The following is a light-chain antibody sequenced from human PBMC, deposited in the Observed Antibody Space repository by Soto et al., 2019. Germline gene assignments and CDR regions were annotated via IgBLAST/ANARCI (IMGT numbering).Light chain of an antibody. CDR2: AAS. Sequence: DIQLTQSPSFLSSSVGDRVTITCRASQGISSYLAWYQQKPGKAPKLLIYAASTLQSGVPSRFSGSGSGTEFTLKISSLQPEDFATYHCQQLNSYPLTFGGGTKVEIK. J-gene: IGKJ4*01. CDR3: QQLNSYPLT. V-gene: IGKV1-9*01. CDR1: QGISSY.